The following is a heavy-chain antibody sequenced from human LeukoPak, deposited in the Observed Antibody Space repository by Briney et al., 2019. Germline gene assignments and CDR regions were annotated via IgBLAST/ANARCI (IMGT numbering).Heavy chain of an antibody. Sequence: GGSLRLSCAASGFPFRTYGMHWARQAPGKGLEWVAFIRHDGSNKFYADSVKGRFTISIDNSKEMLYVQMNSLRAEDTAVYYCVLGTDYFDYWGQGTLVTVSS. CDR3: VLGTDYFDY. V-gene: IGHV3-30*02. CDR2: IRHDGSNK. J-gene: IGHJ4*02. CDR1: GFPFRTYG.